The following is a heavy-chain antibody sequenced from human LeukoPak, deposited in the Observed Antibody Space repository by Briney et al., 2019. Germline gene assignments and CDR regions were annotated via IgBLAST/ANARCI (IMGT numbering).Heavy chain of an antibody. D-gene: IGHD1-26*01. CDR3: ARTARGIVGATTADY. Sequence: ASVKVSCKASGYTLTSYGISWVRQAPGQGLEWMGWISAYNGNTNYAQKLQGRVTMTTDTSTSTAYMELRSLRSDDTAVYYCARTARGIVGATTADYWGQGTLVTVSS. CDR1: GYTLTSYG. CDR2: ISAYNGNT. J-gene: IGHJ4*02. V-gene: IGHV1-18*01.